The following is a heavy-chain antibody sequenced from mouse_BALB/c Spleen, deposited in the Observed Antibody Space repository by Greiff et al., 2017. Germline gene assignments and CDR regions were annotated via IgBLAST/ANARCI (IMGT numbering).Heavy chain of an antibody. CDR3: ASGYYRYDVGFDY. V-gene: IGHV1-14*01. J-gene: IGHJ2*01. CDR2: INPYNDGT. CDR1: GYTFTSYV. Sequence: VQLQQSGPELLKPGASVKMSCKASGYTFTSYVMHWVKQKPGQGLEWIGYINPYNDGTKYNEKFKGKATLTSDKSSSTAYMELSSLTSEDSAVYYCASGYYRYDVGFDYWGQGTTLTVSS. D-gene: IGHD2-14*01.